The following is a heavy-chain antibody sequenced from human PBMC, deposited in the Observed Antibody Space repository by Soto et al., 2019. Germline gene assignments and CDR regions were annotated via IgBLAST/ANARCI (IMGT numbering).Heavy chain of an antibody. CDR2: ISKDGSRQ. CDR1: GFTLSPYG. CDR3: AKSWGWWSLDY. D-gene: IGHD2-15*01. Sequence: QVQLVESGGGVVQPGRSLRLSCAASGFTLSPYGMVWVRQAAGKGLEWVAFISKDGSRQNYADSVRGRFTISRDNSKNTLDLQMNSLSAEDTALYYWAKSWGWWSLDYWGQGTLVTVSS. V-gene: IGHV3-30*18. J-gene: IGHJ4*02.